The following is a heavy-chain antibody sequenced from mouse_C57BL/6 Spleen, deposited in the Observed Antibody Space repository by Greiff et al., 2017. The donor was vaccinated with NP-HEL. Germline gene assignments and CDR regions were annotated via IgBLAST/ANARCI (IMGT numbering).Heavy chain of an antibody. CDR3: ARCTTVVALYAMDY. D-gene: IGHD1-1*01. CDR1: GYTFTSYW. Sequence: QVQLQQPGAELVKPGASVKMSCKASGYTFTSYWITWVKQRPGQGLEWIGDIYPGSGSTNYNEKFKSKATLTVDTSSSTAYMQLSSLTSEDSAVYYCARCTTVVALYAMDYWGQGTSVTVSS. CDR2: IYPGSGST. V-gene: IGHV1-55*01. J-gene: IGHJ4*01.